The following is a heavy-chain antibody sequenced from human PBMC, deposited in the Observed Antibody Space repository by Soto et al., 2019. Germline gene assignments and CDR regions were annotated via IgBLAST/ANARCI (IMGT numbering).Heavy chain of an antibody. V-gene: IGHV3-11*03. J-gene: IGHJ5*02. CDR1: GFSFSDYY. CDR2: ISSSSSYT. CDR3: AGWYQLLPSNWFDP. D-gene: IGHD2-2*01. Sequence: PGGSVRLSCAASGFSFSDYYMSWIRQAPGKGLEWVSHISSSSSYTNYADSVKGRFTISRDNAKNSLYLQMNSLRAEDTAVYYCAGWYQLLPSNWFDPWGQGTLVTVSS.